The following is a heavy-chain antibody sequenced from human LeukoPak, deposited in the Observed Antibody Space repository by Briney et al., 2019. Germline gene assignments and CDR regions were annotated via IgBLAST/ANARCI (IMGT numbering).Heavy chain of an antibody. V-gene: IGHV4-61*08. Sequence: SETLSLTCTVSGGSISSGDYYWSWIRQPPGKGLEWIGYIYHSGTTYYNPSLQSRVTMSVDTSKNQFSLKLSSVTAVDTAVYYCARDRGSSWPEFDPWGQGTLVTVSS. D-gene: IGHD6-13*01. CDR1: GGSISSGDYY. J-gene: IGHJ5*02. CDR2: IYHSGTT. CDR3: ARDRGSSWPEFDP.